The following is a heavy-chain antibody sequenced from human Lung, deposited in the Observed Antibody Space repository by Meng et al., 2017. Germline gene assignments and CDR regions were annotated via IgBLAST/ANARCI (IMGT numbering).Heavy chain of an antibody. CDR1: GGSCSDYY. Sequence: QAPLQQWGAGLFKPSETLSLTCVVSGGSCSDYYWSWIRQPPGKGLEWIGEINHSGSTNYNPSLKSRATISVDTSQNNLSLKLSSVTAADSAVYYCARGPTTMAHDFDYWGQGTLVTVSS. CDR2: INHSGST. J-gene: IGHJ4*02. D-gene: IGHD4-11*01. V-gene: IGHV4-34*01. CDR3: ARGPTTMAHDFDY.